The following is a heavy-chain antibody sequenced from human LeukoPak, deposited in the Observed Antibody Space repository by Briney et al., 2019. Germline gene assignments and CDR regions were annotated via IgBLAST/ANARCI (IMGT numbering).Heavy chain of an antibody. J-gene: IGHJ5*02. CDR2: IIPIFGTA. CDR3: ARDQGYCSSTSCLLSPRGFDP. CDR1: GGTFSSYA. V-gene: IGHV1-69*05. Sequence: ASVKVSCKASGGTFSSYAISWVRQAPGQGLEWMGGIIPIFGTANYAQKFQGRVTITTDESTSTAYMELSSLRSEDTAVYYCARDQGYCSSTSCLLSPRGFDPWGQGTLVTVSS. D-gene: IGHD2-2*01.